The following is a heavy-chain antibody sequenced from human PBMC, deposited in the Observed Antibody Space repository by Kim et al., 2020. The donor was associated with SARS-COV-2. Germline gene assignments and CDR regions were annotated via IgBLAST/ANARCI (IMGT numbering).Heavy chain of an antibody. CDR2: SGST. D-gene: IGHD5-18*01. J-gene: IGHJ3*02. Sequence: SGSTKHNPSLRRRVTMSVDTSKNQFSLKLSSVTAADTAVYYCAQGYAFDIWGRGTMLTVSS. CDR3: AQGYAFDI. V-gene: IGHV4-59*01.